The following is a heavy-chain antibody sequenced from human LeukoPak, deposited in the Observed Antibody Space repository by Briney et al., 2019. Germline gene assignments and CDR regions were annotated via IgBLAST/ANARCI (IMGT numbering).Heavy chain of an antibody. D-gene: IGHD5-12*01. J-gene: IGHJ4*02. Sequence: SETLSLTCTVSGGSISSSSYYWGWIRQPPGKGLEWIGSIYYSGSTYYNPSLKSRVTISVDTSKNQFSLKLSSVTAADTAVYYCARRSQYSGYDFPFDYWGQGTLVTVSS. V-gene: IGHV4-39*07. CDR3: ARRSQYSGYDFPFDY. CDR1: GGSISSSSYY. CDR2: IYYSGST.